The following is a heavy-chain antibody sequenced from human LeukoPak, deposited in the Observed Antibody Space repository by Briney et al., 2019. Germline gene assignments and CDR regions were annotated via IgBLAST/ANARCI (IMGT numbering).Heavy chain of an antibody. CDR2: IIPILGIA. Sequence: ASVKVSCKASGGTFSSYTISWVRQAPGQGLEWMGRIIPILGIANYAQKFQGRVTITADKSTSTAYMELSSLRSEDTAVYYCAREGARDFWSGPCDYWGQGTLVTVSS. J-gene: IGHJ4*02. CDR3: AREGARDFWSGPCDY. V-gene: IGHV1-69*04. CDR1: GGTFSSYT. D-gene: IGHD3-3*01.